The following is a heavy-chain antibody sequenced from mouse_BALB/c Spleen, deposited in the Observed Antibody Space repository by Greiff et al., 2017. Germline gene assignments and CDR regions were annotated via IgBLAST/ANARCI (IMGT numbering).Heavy chain of an antibody. CDR2: IYPGSGST. J-gene: IGHJ3*01. V-gene: IGHV1S22*01. CDR3: TRSGLRLQVAY. D-gene: IGHD1-2*01. CDR1: GYTFTSYW. Sequence: LQQPGSELVRPGASVKLSCKASGYTFTSYWMHWVKQRPGQGLEWIGNIYPGSGSTNYDEKFKSKATLTVDTSSSTAYMQLSSLTSEDSAVYYCTRSGLRLQVAYWGQGTLVTVSA.